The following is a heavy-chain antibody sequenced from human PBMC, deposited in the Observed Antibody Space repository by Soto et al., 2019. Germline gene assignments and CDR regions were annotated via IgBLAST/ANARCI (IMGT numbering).Heavy chain of an antibody. CDR1: GFIFSDYY. CDR2: ISSTSRHT. J-gene: IGHJ4*02. Sequence: GGSLRLSCAASGFIFSDYYMSWVRQAPGKGLEWISYISSTSRHTDYAHSVKGRFIISRDNANNSVDLQMNSLGAEDTAVYFCARAASTSGSRYFDSWGQGILVTVS. D-gene: IGHD1-1*01. V-gene: IGHV3-11*06. CDR3: ARAASTSGSRYFDS.